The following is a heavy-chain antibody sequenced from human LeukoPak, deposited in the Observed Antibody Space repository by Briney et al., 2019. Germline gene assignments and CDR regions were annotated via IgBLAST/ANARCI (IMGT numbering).Heavy chain of an antibody. V-gene: IGHV3-11*01. CDR3: AGGGRGYSGSYFSTY. D-gene: IGHD1-26*01. CDR2: ISSSGTTI. J-gene: IGHJ4*02. CDR1: GFIFSDYY. Sequence: GGSLRLSCAASGFIFSDYYMSWIRQAPGKGLEWASYISSSGTTIHYADSVKGRFTISRDNAKNSLFLQMNSLRVEDTAVYYCAGGGRGYSGSYFSTYWGQGTLVTVSS.